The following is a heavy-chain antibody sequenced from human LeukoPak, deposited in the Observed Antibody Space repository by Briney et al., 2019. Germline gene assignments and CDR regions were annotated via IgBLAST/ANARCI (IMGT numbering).Heavy chain of an antibody. Sequence: ASVKVSCKASGYTFTGYYIHWVRQAPGQGLEWMGRINPNSGGTNYAQKFQGRVTMTGDTSISTAYMELNRLTSDDTAVYYCAREPMVRDFNWFDPWGQGTLVTVSS. CDR2: INPNSGGT. D-gene: IGHD3-10*01. CDR3: AREPMVRDFNWFDP. CDR1: GYTFTGYY. J-gene: IGHJ5*02. V-gene: IGHV1-2*06.